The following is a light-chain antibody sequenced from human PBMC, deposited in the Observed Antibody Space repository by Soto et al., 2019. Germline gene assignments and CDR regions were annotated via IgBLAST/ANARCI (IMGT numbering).Light chain of an antibody. CDR2: NAS. Sequence: DIQMTQSPPTLSASVGDRVTITCRASQIISSWLAWYLQEPGKAPRLLIYNASSLESGVPSRFSGSGSGTEFTLTISSLQPNDFATFYCQQYKTIPSFGQGTKLEI. J-gene: IGKJ2*01. CDR1: QIISSW. CDR3: QQYKTIPS. V-gene: IGKV1-5*01.